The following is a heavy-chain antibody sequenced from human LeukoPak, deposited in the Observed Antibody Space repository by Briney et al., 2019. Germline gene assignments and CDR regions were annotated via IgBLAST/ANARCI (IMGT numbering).Heavy chain of an antibody. CDR3: ARADYGDYGPPEY. D-gene: IGHD4-17*01. Sequence: SETLSLTCAVYGGSFSGYYWSWIRQPPGKGREWIGEINHSGSTNYNPSLKSRVTISVDTSKNQFSLKLSSVTAADTAVYYCARADYGDYGPPEYWGQGTLVTVSS. CDR2: INHSGST. V-gene: IGHV4-34*01. CDR1: GGSFSGYY. J-gene: IGHJ4*02.